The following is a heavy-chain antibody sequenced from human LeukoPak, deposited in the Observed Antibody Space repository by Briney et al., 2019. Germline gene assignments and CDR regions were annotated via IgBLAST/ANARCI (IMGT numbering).Heavy chain of an antibody. CDR3: ARDRYSSS. V-gene: IGHV3-11*04. D-gene: IGHD6-13*01. CDR1: GFTFSDYY. J-gene: IGHJ4*02. CDR2: IDSGGSAI. Sequence: GGSLRLSCAASGFTFSDYYMSWIRQAPGKGLEWITYIDSGGSAIYYADSVKGRFTISRDTARNALYLQMNSLRVEDTAVYYCARDRYSSSWGQGTLVTVSS.